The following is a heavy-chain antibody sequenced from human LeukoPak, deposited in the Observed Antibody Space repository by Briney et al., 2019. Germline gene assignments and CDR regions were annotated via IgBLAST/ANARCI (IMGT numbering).Heavy chain of an antibody. CDR1: GGSISSYY. Sequence: SETLSLTCTVSGGSISSYYWSWIRQPAGKGLEWIGEINHSGITNYNPSLKSRVTISLDTSRSQFSLMLSSVTAADTAVYYCARGKYDSGGYYLDYWGQGTLVTVSS. V-gene: IGHV4-34*01. CDR3: ARGKYDSGGYYLDY. CDR2: INHSGIT. J-gene: IGHJ4*02. D-gene: IGHD3-22*01.